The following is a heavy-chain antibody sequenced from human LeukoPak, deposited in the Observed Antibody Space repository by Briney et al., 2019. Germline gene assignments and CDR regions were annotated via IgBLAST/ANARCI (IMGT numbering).Heavy chain of an antibody. CDR3: AKFPPSLVDTAMAFDY. Sequence: PGGSLRLSCAASGFTFSSYAMIWVRQAPGKGLEWFSAISGSGGSTYYPDSVKGRFTISRDNSKNTPYLQMTSLRAEDTAVYYCAKFPPSLVDTAMAFDYWGQGTLVTVSS. V-gene: IGHV3-23*01. CDR2: ISGSGGST. CDR1: GFTFSSYA. J-gene: IGHJ4*02. D-gene: IGHD5-18*01.